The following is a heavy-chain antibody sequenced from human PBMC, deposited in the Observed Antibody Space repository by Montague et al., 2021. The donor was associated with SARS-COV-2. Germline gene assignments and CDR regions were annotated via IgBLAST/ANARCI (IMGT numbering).Heavy chain of an antibody. V-gene: IGHV4-34*01. D-gene: IGHD2-2*01. CDR1: GGSFSGYY. Sequence: SETLSLTCAVYGGSFSGYYWSWIRQPPGKGLEWIGEINHSGSTNYNPSLKSRVTISVDTSKNQFSLKLSSVTAADTAVYYCARVRAVPAAMRIFSLGRRWYGMDVWGQGTTVTVSS. CDR2: INHSGST. J-gene: IGHJ6*02. CDR3: ARVRAVPAAMRIFSLGRRWYGMDV.